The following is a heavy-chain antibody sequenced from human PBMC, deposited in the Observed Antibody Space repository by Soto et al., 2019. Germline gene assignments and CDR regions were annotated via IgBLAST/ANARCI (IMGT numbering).Heavy chain of an antibody. D-gene: IGHD1-26*01. V-gene: IGHV4-59*01. Sequence: PSETLSLTCTVSGGSISSFYWSWIRQPPGKGLEWIGYVYYSGSANYNPSLMSRVSISLDPSKKQFSLQLTSVTAADTAVYYCASGSQLYPSLFDPSGQGPLVTVSS. CDR2: VYYSGSA. J-gene: IGHJ5*02. CDR3: ASGSQLYPSLFDP. CDR1: GGSISSFY.